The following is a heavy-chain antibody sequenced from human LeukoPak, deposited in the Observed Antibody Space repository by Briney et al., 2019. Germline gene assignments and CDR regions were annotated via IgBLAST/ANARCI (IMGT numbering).Heavy chain of an antibody. CDR3: ARSDLANWNHVMGFDP. V-gene: IGHV1-69*05. D-gene: IGHD1-14*01. CDR1: GGTFSSYA. Sequence: SVKVSCKASGGTFSSYAISWVRQAPGQGLEWMGGIIPIFGTANYAQKFQGRVTITTDESTSTAYMELSSLRSEDTAVYYCARSDLANWNHVMGFDPWGQGTLVTVSS. CDR2: IIPIFGTA. J-gene: IGHJ5*02.